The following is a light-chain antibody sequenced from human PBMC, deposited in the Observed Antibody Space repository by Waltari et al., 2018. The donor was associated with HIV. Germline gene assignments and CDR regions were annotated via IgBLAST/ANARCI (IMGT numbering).Light chain of an antibody. CDR2: QDN. V-gene: IGLV3-1*01. CDR1: SLGEKY. J-gene: IGLJ3*02. Sequence: SYEVTQPPSVSVSPGQTASITCSGDSLGEKYTSWYQQRPGQSPVLVIYQDNYRPSGIPDRFSGSNSGNTATLTISGTQSRDEADYYCQAWDSGTVVFGGGTKLTVL. CDR3: QAWDSGTVV.